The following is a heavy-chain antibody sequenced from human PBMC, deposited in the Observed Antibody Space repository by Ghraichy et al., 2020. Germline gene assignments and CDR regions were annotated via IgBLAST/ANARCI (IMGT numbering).Heavy chain of an antibody. CDR3: TKDRPYTAGGVITY. J-gene: IGHJ4*02. Sequence: GGSLRLSCAVSGLTFRNAWLTWVRQAPGKELEWVGRIKSHVNGGTADYAAPVKGRFSISRDDSTDTLYLHMTRLETDDTAVYYCTKDRPYTAGGVITYWGQGALVTVTS. CDR1: GLTFRNAW. D-gene: IGHD3-16*01. CDR2: IKSHVNGGTA. V-gene: IGHV3-15*01.